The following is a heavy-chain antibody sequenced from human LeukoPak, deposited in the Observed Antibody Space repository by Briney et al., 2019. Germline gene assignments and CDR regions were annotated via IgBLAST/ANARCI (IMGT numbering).Heavy chain of an antibody. CDR2: MRVDGSDI. CDR3: ARGRGWTYDS. D-gene: IGHD6-19*01. V-gene: IGHV3-7*04. CDR1: GFTFTNDF. Sequence: GGSLRLSCAASGFTFTNDFMTCVRQAPGKGLEWVANMRVDGSDIHYLDSVKGRFTISSDNARNSLYLQMNTLRAEDTAVYYCARGRGWTYDSWGRGTLVTVSS. J-gene: IGHJ4*02.